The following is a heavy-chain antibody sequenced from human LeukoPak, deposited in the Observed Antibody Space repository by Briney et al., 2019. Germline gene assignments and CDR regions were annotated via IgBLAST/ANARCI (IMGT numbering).Heavy chain of an antibody. J-gene: IGHJ5*02. CDR1: GFTFSNYW. CDR2: IKQDGSET. Sequence: GGSQTLSCAPSGFTFSNYWLSWVRQTPGKGLEWVANIKQDGSETYYVDSVKGRFTISRDNAKNSLYLQISSLRAEDTAVSYCASRFPYYSGYSNYFDPWGQGTLVTVSS. CDR3: ASRFPYYSGYSNYFDP. D-gene: IGHD5-12*01. V-gene: IGHV3-7*01.